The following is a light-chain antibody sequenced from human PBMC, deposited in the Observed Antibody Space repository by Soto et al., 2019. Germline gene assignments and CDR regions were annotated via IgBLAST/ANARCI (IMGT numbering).Light chain of an antibody. V-gene: IGKV1-5*01. CDR3: QQYDTFWT. CDR1: QSISRW. Sequence: DIQMTQSPSTLSASVGDRVTITCRASQSISRWLAWYQQKPGKAPKLLIDDVSSVERGVPSRFSGSGSGTEFTLTISSLQPDDFATYFCQQYDTFWTFGQGTKVDIK. CDR2: DVS. J-gene: IGKJ1*01.